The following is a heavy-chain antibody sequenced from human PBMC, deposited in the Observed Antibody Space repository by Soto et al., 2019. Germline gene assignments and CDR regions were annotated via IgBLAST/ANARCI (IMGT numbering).Heavy chain of an antibody. CDR1: GDSISSSD. Sequence: PSETLALTCTVSGDSISSSDWNWIRQAPGKGLEWIGYIDDTGSTNYNPSLKSRVTLSVDPSNNQYSLKLSSVTAADTAVYYCARGVLEWLLRDSYYYYMDVWGKGTTVTVSS. CDR3: ARGVLEWLLRDSYYYYMDV. J-gene: IGHJ6*03. D-gene: IGHD3-3*01. V-gene: IGHV4-59*01. CDR2: IDDTGST.